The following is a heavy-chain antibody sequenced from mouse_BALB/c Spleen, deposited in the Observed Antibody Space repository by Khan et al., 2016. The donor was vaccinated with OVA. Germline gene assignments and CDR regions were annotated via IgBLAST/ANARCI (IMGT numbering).Heavy chain of an antibody. CDR1: GYTFTSYW. CDR3: AREEALYYFDY. D-gene: IGHD1-1*01. V-gene: IGHV1-76*01. CDR2: IYPGTDNT. Sequence: QVQLKQSGAELVRPGASVKLSCKTSGYTFTSYWIHWVKQRSGQGLEWIARIYPGTDNTYYNQKLKDKASLTADKSSSTAYLQLSSLKSEDSAVYFCAREEALYYFDYWGQGTTLTVSS. J-gene: IGHJ2*01.